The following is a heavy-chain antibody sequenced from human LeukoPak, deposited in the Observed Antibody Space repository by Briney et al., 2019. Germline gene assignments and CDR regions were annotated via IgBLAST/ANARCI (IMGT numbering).Heavy chain of an antibody. CDR3: ARAQTYYYDSSGPFQIDY. V-gene: IGHV4-31*03. CDR1: GGFISSGGYY. J-gene: IGHJ4*02. CDR2: IYYSGST. D-gene: IGHD3-22*01. Sequence: SETLSLTCTVSGGFISSGGYYWSWIRQHPGKGLEWIGYIYYSGSTYYNPSLKSRVTIPVDTSKNQFSLKLSSVTAADTAVYYCARAQTYYYDSSGPFQIDYWGQGTLVTVSS.